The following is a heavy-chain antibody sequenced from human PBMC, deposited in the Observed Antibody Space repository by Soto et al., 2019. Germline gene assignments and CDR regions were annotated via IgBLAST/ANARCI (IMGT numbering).Heavy chain of an antibody. CDR3: ARDATVTMSSVGWFDP. D-gene: IGHD4-17*01. V-gene: IGHV4-34*01. CDR1: GGSFSGYY. CDR2: INHSGST. Sequence: SETLSLTCAVYGGSFSGYYWSWIRQPPGKGLEWIGEINHSGSTNYNPSLKSRVTISVDTSKNQFSLELSSVTAADTAVYYCARDATVTMSSVGWFDPWGQGTLVTVSS. J-gene: IGHJ5*02.